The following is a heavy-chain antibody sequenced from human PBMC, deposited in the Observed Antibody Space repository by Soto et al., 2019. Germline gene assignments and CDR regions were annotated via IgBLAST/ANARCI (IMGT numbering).Heavy chain of an antibody. CDR2: IKSKTDGGTT. CDR1: GFTFSNAW. J-gene: IGHJ4*02. CDR3: TTTGQHIVVVVAAMEIDY. Sequence: GGSLRLSCAASGFTFSNAWMSWVRQAPGKGLEWVGRIKSKTDGGTTDYAAPVKGRFTISRDDSKNTLYLQMNSLKTEDTAVYYCTTTGQHIVVVVAAMEIDYWGQGTLVTVSS. V-gene: IGHV3-15*01. D-gene: IGHD2-15*01.